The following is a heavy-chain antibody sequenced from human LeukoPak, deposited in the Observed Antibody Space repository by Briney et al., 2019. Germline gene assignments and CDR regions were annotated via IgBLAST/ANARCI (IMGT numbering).Heavy chain of an antibody. CDR1: GGSFSGYY. D-gene: IGHD1-7*01. V-gene: IGHV4-59*10. Sequence: PSETLSLTCAVYGGSFSGYYWSWIRQPAGKGLEWIGRIYTSGSTNYNPSLKSRVTMSVDTSKNQFSLKLNSVTPEDTAVYYCARERETGTRFSWLDPWGQGTLVLVSS. J-gene: IGHJ5*02. CDR3: ARERETGTRFSWLDP. CDR2: IYTSGST.